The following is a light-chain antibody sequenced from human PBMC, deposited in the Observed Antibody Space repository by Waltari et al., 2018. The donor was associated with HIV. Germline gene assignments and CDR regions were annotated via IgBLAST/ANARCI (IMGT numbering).Light chain of an antibody. J-gene: IGKJ5*01. V-gene: IGKV2-40*01. CDR2: PLS. Sequence: DIVMTQTPLSLPVTPGEPAPIPCRSSQSLLDSDDGNTHLDWYLQKPGQSPQLLIFPLSFRAAGVPDRFSGRGSGNGFTLKISRVEAEDVGVYYCMQRIEVPPAFGQGTRLEIK. CDR1: QSLLDSDDGNTH. CDR3: MQRIEVPPA.